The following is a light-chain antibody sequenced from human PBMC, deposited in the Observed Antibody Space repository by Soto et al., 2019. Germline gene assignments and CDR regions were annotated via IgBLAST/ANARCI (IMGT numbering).Light chain of an antibody. CDR1: QSVSSS. CDR2: GAS. J-gene: IGKJ1*01. Sequence: EIVLTQSPGTLSLSPGARAPLSCRASQSVSSSLAWYQQKPGQAPRLLIFGASIRDTGIPDRFSGSGSGTDFTLTISRLEPGDSAVYYCQQYGISPGTFGQGTKVDIK. CDR3: QQYGISPGT. V-gene: IGKV3-20*01.